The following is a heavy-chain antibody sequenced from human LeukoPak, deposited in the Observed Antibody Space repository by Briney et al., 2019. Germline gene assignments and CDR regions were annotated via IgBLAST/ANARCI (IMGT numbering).Heavy chain of an antibody. CDR1: GGSISSGYY. V-gene: IGHV4-38-2*02. J-gene: IGHJ3*02. CDR2: IYHSGST. CDR3: ARVAGYYDFWSGYYPSVGAFDI. D-gene: IGHD3-3*01. Sequence: SETLSLTCTVSGGSISSGYYWGWIRQPPGKGLEWIGSIYHSGSTYYNPSLKSRVTISVDTSKNQFSLKLSSVTAADTAVYYCARVAGYYDFWSGYYPSVGAFDIWGQGTMVTVSS.